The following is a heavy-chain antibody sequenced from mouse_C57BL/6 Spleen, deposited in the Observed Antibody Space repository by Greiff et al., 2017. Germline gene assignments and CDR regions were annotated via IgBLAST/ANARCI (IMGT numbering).Heavy chain of an antibody. CDR3: ARGAGTSFDY. CDR2: IYPRSGNT. J-gene: IGHJ2*01. V-gene: IGHV1-81*01. CDR1: GYTFTSYG. Sequence: VKLMESGAELARPGASVKLSCKASGYTFTSYGISWVKQRTGQGLEWIGEIYPRSGNTYYNEKFKGKATLTADKSSSTAYMELRSLTSEDSAVYFCARGAGTSFDYWGQGTTLTVSS. D-gene: IGHD4-1*01.